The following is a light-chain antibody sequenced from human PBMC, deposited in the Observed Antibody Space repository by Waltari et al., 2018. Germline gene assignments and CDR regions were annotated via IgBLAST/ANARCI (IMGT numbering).Light chain of an antibody. Sequence: QSALTQPASVSGSPGQSITISCTGTSSAVGSYNLVSWYQQHPGKAPKLMIYEDNKRPSGVSNLVSGSKSGNTASLTISGLQAEDEADHYCCSYAGSAIWVFGGGTKLTVL. CDR1: SSAVGSYNL. V-gene: IGLV2-23*01. CDR3: CSYAGSAIWV. J-gene: IGLJ3*02. CDR2: EDN.